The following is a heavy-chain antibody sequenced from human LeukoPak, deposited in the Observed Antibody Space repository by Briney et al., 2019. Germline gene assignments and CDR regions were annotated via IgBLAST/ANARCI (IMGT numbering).Heavy chain of an antibody. Sequence: GGSLKLSCAASGFTFSGSAMHWVRQASGKGLEWVGRVRSKDNGYATSYAASVKGRFTVSRDDSKNAAYLQMDSLKTEDTAEYLCSRTSDTAWYFDLWGRGTLVTVSS. CDR2: VRSKDNGYAT. CDR3: SRTSDTAWYFDL. D-gene: IGHD5-18*01. J-gene: IGHJ2*01. V-gene: IGHV3-73*01. CDR1: GFTFSGSA.